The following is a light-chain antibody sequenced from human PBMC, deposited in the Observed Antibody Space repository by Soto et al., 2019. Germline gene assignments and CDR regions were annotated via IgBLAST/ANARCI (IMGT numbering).Light chain of an antibody. Sequence: QSALTQPASVSGSPGQSITISCTGTSSDVGGYNYVSWYQQHPDKAPKLMIYEVKYRPSGVSNRFSGSKSGNTASLTISGLQAEDEAVYYCSTYTSSSTWVFGGGTKLTVL. CDR2: EVK. J-gene: IGLJ3*02. V-gene: IGLV2-14*01. CDR3: STYTSSSTWV. CDR1: SSDVGGYNY.